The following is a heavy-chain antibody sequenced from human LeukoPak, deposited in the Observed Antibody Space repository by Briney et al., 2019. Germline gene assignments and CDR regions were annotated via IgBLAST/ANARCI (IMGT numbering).Heavy chain of an antibody. CDR3: WGALYYYDSSGFYYFDY. Sequence: GGSLRLSCAASGFTFSSYSMNWVRQAPGKGLEWVSSISSSSSYIYYADSVKGRFTISRDNAKNSLYLQMNSLRAEDTAVYYCWGALYYYDSSGFYYFDYWGQGTLVTVSS. J-gene: IGHJ4*02. CDR2: ISSSSSYI. D-gene: IGHD3-22*01. V-gene: IGHV3-21*01. CDR1: GFTFSSYS.